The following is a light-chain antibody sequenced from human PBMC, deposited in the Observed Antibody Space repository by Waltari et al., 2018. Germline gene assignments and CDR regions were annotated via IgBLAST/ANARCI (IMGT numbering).Light chain of an antibody. CDR1: QSLVHSDGKTD. V-gene: IGKV2-30*02. CDR2: KVA. Sequence: DVVMTQSPLSLPVPLGQPASISCRSSQSLVHSDGKTDLNWSQQRPGQTPRRLIYKVAIRDSGGPDRISGSGSGTDVTLKISRVEDEDVGIYYCMQGTHWPPITFGQGTRLEIK. J-gene: IGKJ5*01. CDR3: MQGTHWPPIT.